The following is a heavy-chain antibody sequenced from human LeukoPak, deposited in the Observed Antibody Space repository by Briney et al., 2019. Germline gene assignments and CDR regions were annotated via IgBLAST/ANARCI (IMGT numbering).Heavy chain of an antibody. V-gene: IGHV3-9*01. CDR1: GFSFSSYW. Sequence: PGGSLRLSCAASGFSFSSYWMHWVRQAPGKGLEWVSGISWNSGSIGYADSVKGRFTISRDNAKNSLYLQMNSLRAEDTALYYCAKAPIFGVVGNNWFDPWGQGTLVTVSS. CDR3: AKAPIFGVVGNNWFDP. CDR2: ISWNSGSI. D-gene: IGHD3-3*01. J-gene: IGHJ5*02.